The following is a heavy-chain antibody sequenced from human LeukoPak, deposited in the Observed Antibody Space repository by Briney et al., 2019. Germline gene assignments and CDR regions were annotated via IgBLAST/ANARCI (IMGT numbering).Heavy chain of an antibody. J-gene: IGHJ5*02. CDR2: IYYSGST. V-gene: IGHV4-39*01. CDR1: GGSISSSSYY. Sequence: SETLCLTCTVSGGSISSSSYYWGWIRQPPGKGLEWIGSIYYSGSTYYNPSLKSRVTISVDTSKNQFSLKLSSVTAADTAVYYCARSSAGGSCYSECWFDPWGQGTLVTVSP. D-gene: IGHD2-15*01. CDR3: ARSSAGGSCYSECWFDP.